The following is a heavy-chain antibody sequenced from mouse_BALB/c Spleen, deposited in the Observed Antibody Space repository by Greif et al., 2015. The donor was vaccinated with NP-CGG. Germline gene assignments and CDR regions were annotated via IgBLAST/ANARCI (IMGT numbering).Heavy chain of an antibody. CDR3: ARGNYGNYLYYFDY. V-gene: IGHV5-6-5*01. CDR2: ISSGGST. Sequence: EVKVVDSGGGLVKPGGSLKLSCAASGFTFSSYAMSWVRQTPEKRLEWVASISSGGSTYYPDSVKGRFTISRDNARNILYLQMSSLRSEDTAMYYCARGNYGNYLYYFDYWGQGTTLTVSS. J-gene: IGHJ2*01. CDR1: GFTFSSYA. D-gene: IGHD2-1*01.